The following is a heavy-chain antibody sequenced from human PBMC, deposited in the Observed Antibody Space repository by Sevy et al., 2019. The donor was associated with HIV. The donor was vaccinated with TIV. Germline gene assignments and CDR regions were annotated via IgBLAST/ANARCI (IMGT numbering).Heavy chain of an antibody. J-gene: IGHJ4*02. Sequence: ASVKVSCKASGYTFTSYGISWVRQAPGQGLEWMGWISAYNGNTNYAQKLQGRVTMTTDTSTSRAYMELRSLRSDDTAVYYCARGMTYYYDSSGYLYWGQGTLVTVSS. CDR2: ISAYNGNT. CDR3: ARGMTYYYDSSGYLY. CDR1: GYTFTSYG. V-gene: IGHV1-18*01. D-gene: IGHD3-22*01.